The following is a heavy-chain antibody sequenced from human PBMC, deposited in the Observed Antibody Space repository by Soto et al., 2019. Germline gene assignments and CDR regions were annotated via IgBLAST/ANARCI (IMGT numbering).Heavy chain of an antibody. Sequence: GASVKVSCKASGYTFTSYYMHWVRQAPGQGLEWMGIINPSGGSTSYAQKFQGRVTMTRDTSTSTVYMELSSLRSEDTAVYYCARHISGSYYQLDFDYWGQGTLVTVSS. J-gene: IGHJ4*02. D-gene: IGHD1-26*01. V-gene: IGHV1-46*01. CDR2: INPSGGST. CDR3: ARHISGSYYQLDFDY. CDR1: GYTFTSYY.